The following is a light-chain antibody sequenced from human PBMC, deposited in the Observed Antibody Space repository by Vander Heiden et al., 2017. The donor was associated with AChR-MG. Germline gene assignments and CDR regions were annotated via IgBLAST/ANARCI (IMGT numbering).Light chain of an antibody. CDR2: DAS. J-gene: IGKJ5*01. CDR3: QQHSNWPPIT. V-gene: IGKV3-11*01. Sequence: EIVLTQSPATLSLSPGERATLSCRASQSVSSYLAWYQQKPGQAPSLLIYDASNRATGIPARFSGSGSGTDFTLTISSLEPEDFAVYYCQQHSNWPPITFGQGTRLEIK. CDR1: QSVSSY.